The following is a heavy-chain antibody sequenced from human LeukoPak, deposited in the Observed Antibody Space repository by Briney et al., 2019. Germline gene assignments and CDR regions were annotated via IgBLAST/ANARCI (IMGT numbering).Heavy chain of an antibody. CDR2: IYYSGST. J-gene: IGHJ3*02. Sequence: SQTLSHTCTVSGGSISSGGYYWSWIRQHPGKGLEWIGYIYYSGSTYYNPSLKSRVTISLDTSKNQFSLKLSSVTAADTAVYYCARDSVYSIASRTFDIWGRRTMVTVSS. CDR1: GGSISSGGYY. CDR3: ARDSVYSIASRTFDI. V-gene: IGHV4-31*03. D-gene: IGHD6-6*01.